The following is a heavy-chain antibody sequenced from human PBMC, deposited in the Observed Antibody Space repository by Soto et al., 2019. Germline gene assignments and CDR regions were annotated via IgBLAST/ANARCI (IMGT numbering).Heavy chain of an antibody. V-gene: IGHV4-4*02. CDR1: GASIKSDTW. CDR3: ARDMVATPNQATGMDV. J-gene: IGHJ6*02. D-gene: IGHD5-12*01. CDR2: IYHSGST. Sequence: KASETLSLTCDVSGASIKSDTWWTWVRQSPGKGLEWIGEIYHSGSTNYNPSLKSRVTISVDTSKNQFSLKLSSVTAADTAVYYCARDMVATPNQATGMDVWGQGTTVTVSS.